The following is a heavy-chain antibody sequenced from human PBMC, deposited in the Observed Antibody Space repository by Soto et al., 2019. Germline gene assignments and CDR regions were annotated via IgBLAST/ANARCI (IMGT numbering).Heavy chain of an antibody. CDR3: ARDRSSGWEGGNWYFDL. D-gene: IGHD6-19*01. J-gene: IGHJ2*01. CDR1: GFTVSSNY. CDR2: IYSGGST. Sequence: PGGSLRLSCAASGFTVSSNYMSWVRQAPGKGLEWVSVIYSGGSTYYADSVKGRFTISRDNSKNTLYLQMNSLRAEDTAVYYCARDRSSGWEGGNWYFDLWGRGTLVTVSS. V-gene: IGHV3-53*01.